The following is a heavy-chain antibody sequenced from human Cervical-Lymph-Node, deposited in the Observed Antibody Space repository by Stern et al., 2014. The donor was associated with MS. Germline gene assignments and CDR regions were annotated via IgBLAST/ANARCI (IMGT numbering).Heavy chain of an antibody. CDR3: VRADGSTDDY. Sequence: VQLVESGGGLVKPGGSLRLSCAASGFSFRNYYMRWIRQAPGTGLEWVSSLRSSGDHIDDADSGKCRFTIYRDNAKNSLYLQMNSLRADDTAIYYCVRADGSTDDYWGQGTLVTVSS. CDR2: LRSSGDHI. V-gene: IGHV3-11*01. J-gene: IGHJ4*02. D-gene: IGHD3-10*01. CDR1: GFSFRNYY.